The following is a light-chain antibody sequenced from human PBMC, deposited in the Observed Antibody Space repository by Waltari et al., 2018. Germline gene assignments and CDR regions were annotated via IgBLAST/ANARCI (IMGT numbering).Light chain of an antibody. CDR2: DVS. Sequence: QSALTQPRSVSGSPGQSVAISCTGTSSDVGAYNYVSWYQHHPGKAHKLIIFDVSKRPSGVPVRFSGSKSGNTASLTISGLQAEDEADYYCSSTAGDYTWVFGGGTKLTVL. J-gene: IGLJ3*02. CDR1: SSDVGAYNY. V-gene: IGLV2-11*01. CDR3: SSTAGDYTWV.